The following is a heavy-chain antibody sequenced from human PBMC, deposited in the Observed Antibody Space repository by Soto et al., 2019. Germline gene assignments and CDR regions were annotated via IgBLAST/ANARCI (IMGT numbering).Heavy chain of an antibody. D-gene: IGHD1-26*01. V-gene: IGHV1-18*01. J-gene: IGHJ6*02. CDR1: GYTFTSYG. CDR2: ISAYNGNT. CDR3: ARDGALWENYYYYGMYV. Sequence: GASVKVSCKASGYTFTSYGISWVRQAPGQGLEWMGWISAYNGNTNYAQKLQGRVTVTTDTSTSTAYMELRSLKSDDTAVYYCARDGALWENYYYYGMYVCGQGTTVPVSS.